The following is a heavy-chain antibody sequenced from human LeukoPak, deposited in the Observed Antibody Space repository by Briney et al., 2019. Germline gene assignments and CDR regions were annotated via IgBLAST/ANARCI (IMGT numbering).Heavy chain of an antibody. CDR3: AKESRYYYDSSGSPSTLDY. D-gene: IGHD3-22*01. J-gene: IGHJ4*02. CDR1: GFTFSSYA. Sequence: PGGSLRLSCAASGFTFSSYAMSWVGQAPGKGLEWVSAISGSGGSTYYADSVKGRFTISRDNSKNTLYLQMNSLRAEDTAVYYCAKESRYYYDSSGSPSTLDYWGQGTLVTVSS. V-gene: IGHV3-23*01. CDR2: ISGSGGST.